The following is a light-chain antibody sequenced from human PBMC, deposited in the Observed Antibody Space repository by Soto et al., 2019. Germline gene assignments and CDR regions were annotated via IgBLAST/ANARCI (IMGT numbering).Light chain of an antibody. J-gene: IGKJ1*01. Sequence: DIQMTQSPSTLSASVGDRVTITCRASQSISSWLAWYQQKPGEAPKLLIYDASSLESGAPSRFSGSGSGTEFTLTISSLQPDDFATYYCQQYNSYSQTFGQGTKV. CDR3: QQYNSYSQT. CDR1: QSISSW. CDR2: DAS. V-gene: IGKV1-5*01.